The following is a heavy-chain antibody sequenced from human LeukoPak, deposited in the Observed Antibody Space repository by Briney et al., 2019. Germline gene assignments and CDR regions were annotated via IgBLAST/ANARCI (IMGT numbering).Heavy chain of an antibody. Sequence: PSETLSLTCTASGVSFSSYNLSWIRQAPGKGLEWVASIRNSGSTKYNPSLKRGVIVSVDTSKNQFSLQPTSVTAADTALYYCARQIQGRFFDAVLEIDLYYYYMDVWGKGTALTVS. CDR3: ARQIQGRFFDAVLEIDLYYYYMDV. J-gene: IGHJ6*03. V-gene: IGHV4-59*01. CDR2: IRNSGST. D-gene: IGHD3-16*01. CDR1: GVSFSSYN.